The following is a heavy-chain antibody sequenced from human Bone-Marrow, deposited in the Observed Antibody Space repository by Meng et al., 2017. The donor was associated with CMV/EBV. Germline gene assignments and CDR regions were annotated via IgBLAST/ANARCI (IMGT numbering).Heavy chain of an antibody. V-gene: IGHV1-2*02. CDR2: INPNSGGT. Sequence: ASVKVSCKASGGTFTGYYMHWVRQAPGQGLEWMGWINPNSGGTNYAQKFQGRVTMTRDTSISTAYMELSRLRSDDTAVYYCARNRITMVRGVIIHFDYWGQGTLVTVSS. D-gene: IGHD3-10*01. CDR3: ARNRITMVRGVIIHFDY. J-gene: IGHJ4*02. CDR1: GGTFTGYY.